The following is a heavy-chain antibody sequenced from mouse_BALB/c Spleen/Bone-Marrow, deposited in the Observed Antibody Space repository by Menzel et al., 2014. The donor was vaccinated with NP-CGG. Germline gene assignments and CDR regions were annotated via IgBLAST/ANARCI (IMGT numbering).Heavy chain of an antibody. V-gene: IGHV1S45*01. CDR3: ARHGSSYVRFAY. J-gene: IGHJ3*01. Sequence: VQLKDSGAELVRPGASVKISCKAFGYTFTDYHINWVKQRPGQGLYWIGYINPYNDYTNYNQKFKGKATLIVDKSSSTAYMELSSLTSEDSAVFYCARHGSSYVRFAYWGQGTLVTVSA. CDR1: GYTFTDYH. CDR2: INPYNDYT. D-gene: IGHD1-1*01.